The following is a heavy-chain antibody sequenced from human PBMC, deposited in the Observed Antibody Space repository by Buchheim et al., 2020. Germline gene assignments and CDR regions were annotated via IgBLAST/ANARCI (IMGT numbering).Heavy chain of an antibody. CDR1: GFTFSSYG. D-gene: IGHD1-1*01. CDR3: AKDWRRLDY. CDR2: ISYDGSNQ. Sequence: QVQLVESGGGVVQPGRSLRLSCAASGFTFSSYGMHWARQAPGKGLEWVAFISYDGSNQDYADSVKGRFTISRDNSKKTVYLQMNSLRAEDTAVHYCAKDWRRLDYWGQGTL. V-gene: IGHV3-30*18. J-gene: IGHJ4*02.